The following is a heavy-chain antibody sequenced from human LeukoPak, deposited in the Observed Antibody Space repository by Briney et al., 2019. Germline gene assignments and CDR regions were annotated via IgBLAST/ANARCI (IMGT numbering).Heavy chain of an antibody. V-gene: IGHV3-74*01. CDR2: IASDGSST. J-gene: IGHJ4*02. CDR1: GFTFSSYW. D-gene: IGHD4-23*01. CDR3: ARGRPHGNDY. Sequence: GGSLRLSCAASGFTFSSYWMHWVRQAPGKGLVWVSRIASDGSSTTYADSVKGRFSISRDNAKNTLYLQMNSLRVEDTAVYYCARGRPHGNDYWGQGTLVTVSS.